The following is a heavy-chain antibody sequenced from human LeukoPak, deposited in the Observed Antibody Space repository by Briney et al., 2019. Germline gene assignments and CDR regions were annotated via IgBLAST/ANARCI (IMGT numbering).Heavy chain of an antibody. CDR3: ARALAVAFWFDP. CDR2: ISGSGGST. V-gene: IGHV3-23*01. Sequence: GGSLRLSCAASGFTFSSYAMSWVRQAPGKGLEWVSAISGSGGSTYHADSVKGRFTISRDNSKNTLYLQMNSLRAEDTAVYYCARALAVAFWFDPWGQGTLVTVSS. D-gene: IGHD6-19*01. J-gene: IGHJ5*02. CDR1: GFTFSSYA.